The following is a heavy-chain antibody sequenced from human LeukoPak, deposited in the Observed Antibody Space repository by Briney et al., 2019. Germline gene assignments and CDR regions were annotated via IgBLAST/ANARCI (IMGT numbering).Heavy chain of an antibody. V-gene: IGHV4-59*01. J-gene: IGHJ4*02. CDR2: IYYSGST. Sequence: SETLSLTCAVYGGSFSGYYWSWIRQPPGKGLEWIGYIYYSGSTNYNPSLKSRATISVDTSKNQFSLKLTSVTAADTAVYYCARYVLGYYFDYWGQGTLVTVSS. CDR3: ARYVLGYYFDY. D-gene: IGHD3-10*02. CDR1: GGSFSGYY.